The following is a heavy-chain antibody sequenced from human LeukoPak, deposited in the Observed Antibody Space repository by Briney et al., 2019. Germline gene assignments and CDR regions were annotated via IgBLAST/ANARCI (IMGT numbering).Heavy chain of an antibody. J-gene: IGHJ1*01. Sequence: SETLFLTCTVSGDSISSITYYWAWIRRPPGKGLEWIGSICNGRTTYYNPSLKGRVTMSIDTSKNQFSLKLTSVTAADTAMYYCARHFSEDGYNAAPFQHWGQGTLVTVSS. D-gene: IGHD5-24*01. CDR1: GDSISSITYY. V-gene: IGHV4-39*01. CDR3: ARHFSEDGYNAAPFQH. CDR2: ICNGRTT.